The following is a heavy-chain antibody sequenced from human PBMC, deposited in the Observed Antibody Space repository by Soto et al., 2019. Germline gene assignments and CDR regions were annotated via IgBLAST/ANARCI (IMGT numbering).Heavy chain of an antibody. CDR1: GFIFSPYG. CDR3: ARAPRMAPFDI. Sequence: GGSLRLSCAASGFIFSPYGIHWVRQAPGKGLEWVALIRNDGSDKYYAESVTGRFTISRDNSKNTVYLQMNSLRAEDTALYFCARAPRMAPFDIWGQGTMVTVAS. V-gene: IGHV3-33*01. J-gene: IGHJ3*02. CDR2: IRNDGSDK.